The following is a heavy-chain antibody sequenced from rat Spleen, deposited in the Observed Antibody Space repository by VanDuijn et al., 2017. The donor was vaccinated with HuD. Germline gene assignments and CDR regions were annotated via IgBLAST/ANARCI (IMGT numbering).Heavy chain of an antibody. CDR3: ARQMHLQGWFAY. CDR1: GFTFSDYN. D-gene: IGHD3-2*01. Sequence: EVQLVESGGGLVQPGRSLKLSCAASGFTFSDYNMAWVRQAPKKGLEWVATISYDGSSTYYRDSVKGRFTISRDNAKSTLYLQMDSLRSEDTATYYCARQMHLQGWFAYWGQGTLVTVSS. J-gene: IGHJ3*01. CDR2: ISYDGSST. V-gene: IGHV5-7*01.